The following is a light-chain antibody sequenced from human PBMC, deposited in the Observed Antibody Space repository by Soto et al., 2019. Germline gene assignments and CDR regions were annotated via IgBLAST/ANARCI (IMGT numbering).Light chain of an antibody. J-gene: IGLJ2*01. CDR1: SSNIGSYS. CDR2: SNN. V-gene: IGLV1-44*01. Sequence: QSVLTQPPSASGTPGQRVTISCSGSSSNIGSYSVNWYQQLPGTAPKLLIYSNNQRPSGVPDRFSGSKSGTSASLAISGLQSEDEADYYCAAWEGSLNGLLFGGGTKLTVL. CDR3: AAWEGSLNGLL.